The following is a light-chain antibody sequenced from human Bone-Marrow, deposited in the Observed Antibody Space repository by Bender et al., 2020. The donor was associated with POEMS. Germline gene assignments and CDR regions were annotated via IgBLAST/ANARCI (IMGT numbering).Light chain of an antibody. V-gene: IGLV3-21*02. CDR2: DDS. CDR1: NIGSKS. CDR3: SSYSGSSTLVV. Sequence: SYVLTQPPSVSVAPGQTARITCGGNNIGSKSVHWYQQKPGQAPVLAVYDDSDRPSGISNRFSGSKSGNTASLTISGLQAEDEADYYCSSYSGSSTLVVFGGGTKLAVL. J-gene: IGLJ2*01.